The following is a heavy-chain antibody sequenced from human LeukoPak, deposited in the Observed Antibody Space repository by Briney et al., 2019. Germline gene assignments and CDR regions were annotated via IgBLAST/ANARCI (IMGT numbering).Heavy chain of an antibody. Sequence: MTSETLSLTCAVYGGCFSGYYWSWIRQPPGKGLEWIGETYHSGSTNYNPSLKSRVTISVDTSKNQFSLKLSSVTAAGTAVYYCARRIRDYYDSSGYSFFDYWGQGTLVTVSS. CDR2: TYHSGST. CDR3: ARRIRDYYDSSGYSFFDY. J-gene: IGHJ4*02. V-gene: IGHV4-34*01. CDR1: GGCFSGYY. D-gene: IGHD3-22*01.